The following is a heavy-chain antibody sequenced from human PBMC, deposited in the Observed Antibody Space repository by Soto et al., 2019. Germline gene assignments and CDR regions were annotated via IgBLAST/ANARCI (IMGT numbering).Heavy chain of an antibody. J-gene: IGHJ4*02. D-gene: IGHD2-2*01. CDR3: AKSGRYQLQIPRRFDY. Sequence: GGSLRLSCAASGFTFSNYVISWIRQAPGKGLEWVSAISGSGGSTYYADSVKGRFTISRDNSKNTLYLQMNSLRAEDTAVYYCAKSGRYQLQIPRRFDYWGQGTLVTVSS. CDR1: GFTFSNYV. CDR2: ISGSGGST. V-gene: IGHV3-23*01.